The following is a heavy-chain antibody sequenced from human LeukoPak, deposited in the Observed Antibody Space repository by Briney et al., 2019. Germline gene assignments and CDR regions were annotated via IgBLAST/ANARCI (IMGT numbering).Heavy chain of an antibody. J-gene: IGHJ3*02. CDR3: ARVDGDNGAFDI. CDR2: ISSSGSTI. V-gene: IGHV3-48*03. Sequence: GGSLRLSCAASGFTFSSYEMNWVRQAPGKGLEWVSYISSSGSTIYYADSVEGRFTISRDNAKNSLYLQMNSLRAEDTAVYYCARVDGDNGAFDIWGQGTMVTVSS. D-gene: IGHD4-17*01. CDR1: GFTFSSYE.